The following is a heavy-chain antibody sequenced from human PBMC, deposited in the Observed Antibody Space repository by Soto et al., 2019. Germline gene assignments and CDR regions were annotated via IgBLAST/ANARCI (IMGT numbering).Heavy chain of an antibody. CDR1: GVTFTTHE. V-gene: IGHV1-69*01. CDR2: ITPIFGTT. J-gene: IGHJ4*02. D-gene: IGHD3-10*01. Sequence: QVQLVQSGAEVRKTGSSVKVSCRAYGVTFTTHEFSWVRQAPGQGPEWMGGITPIFGTTKYAQQFQSRVTFTADESTSTGYMELRSLRSDDTAVYYCARDQYRHGSGTYYVTGWDHWGQGTLVTVSS. CDR3: ARDQYRHGSGTYYVTGWDH.